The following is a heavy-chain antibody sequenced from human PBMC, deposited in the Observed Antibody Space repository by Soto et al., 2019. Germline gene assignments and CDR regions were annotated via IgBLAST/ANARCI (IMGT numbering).Heavy chain of an antibody. Sequence: QVQLVESGGGVVQPGRSLRLSCAASGFTFSSYAMHWVRQAPGKGLEWVAVISSDGTNKFYADSVRGRITISRDNSKNTLSLQMNSLRGEDSSVYYCARGTTLAIFDYGMDVWGQGTTVTVSS. J-gene: IGHJ6*02. D-gene: IGHD3-3*01. CDR3: ARGTTLAIFDYGMDV. CDR1: GFTFSSYA. V-gene: IGHV3-30-3*01. CDR2: ISSDGTNK.